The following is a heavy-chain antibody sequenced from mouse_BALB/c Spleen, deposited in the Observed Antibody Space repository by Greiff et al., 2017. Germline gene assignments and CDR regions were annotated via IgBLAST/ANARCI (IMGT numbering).Heavy chain of an antibody. V-gene: IGHV1-12*01. Sequence: QVQLQQPGAELVKPGASVEMSCKASGYTFTSYNMHWVKQTPGQGLEWIGAIYPGNGDTSYNQKFKGKATLTADKSSSTAYMQLSSLTSEDSAVYYCARFGGLRPYYAMDYWGQGTSVTVSS. D-gene: IGHD2-2*01. CDR1: GYTFTSYN. CDR3: ARFGGLRPYYAMDY. CDR2: IYPGNGDT. J-gene: IGHJ4*01.